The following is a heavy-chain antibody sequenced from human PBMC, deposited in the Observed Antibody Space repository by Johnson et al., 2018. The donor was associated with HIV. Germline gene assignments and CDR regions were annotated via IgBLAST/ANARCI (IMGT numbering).Heavy chain of an antibody. CDR2: IYSGGRT. J-gene: IGHJ3*02. D-gene: IGHD3-22*01. Sequence: VQLVESGGGLVQPGGSLRLSCAASGFTVNSNYINWVRQAPGKGLECVSGIYSGGRTYYADSVKGRFTISRDNSKNTLYLQMNSLRAEDTAVYFCARDRRYYDSSGYYHEAFDIWGQGTMVTVSS. V-gene: IGHV3-66*01. CDR1: GFTVNSNY. CDR3: ARDRRYYDSSGYYHEAFDI.